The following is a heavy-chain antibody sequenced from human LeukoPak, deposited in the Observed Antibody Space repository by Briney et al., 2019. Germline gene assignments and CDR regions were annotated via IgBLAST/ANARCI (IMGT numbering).Heavy chain of an antibody. CDR2: ISSSSSYI. CDR1: GFTFSSYS. V-gene: IGHV3-21*01. Sequence: GGSLRLSCAASGFTFSSYSMNWVRQAPGKGLEWVSSISSSSSYIYYADSVKGRFTISRDNAKNSLYLQMNSLRAEDTAVYYCARAWVYYGSGPNYYYGMDVWGKGTTVTVSS. CDR3: ARAWVYYGSGPNYYYGMDV. J-gene: IGHJ6*04. D-gene: IGHD3-10*01.